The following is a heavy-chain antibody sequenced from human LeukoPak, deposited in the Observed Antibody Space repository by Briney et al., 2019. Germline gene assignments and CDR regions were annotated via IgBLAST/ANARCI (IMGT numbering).Heavy chain of an antibody. CDR1: GFTFSSYS. V-gene: IGHV3-21*01. CDR2: ISSSSSSI. CDR3: ASAVRGEYAGSGEATLVTASSGSASAPTDL. D-gene: IGHD3-10*02. Sequence: GGSLRLSCAASGFTFSSYSMNWLRQAPGKGLEWVSSISSSSSSIYYADSVKRRFTIYRDNTKNSLYLQMMSMRAEDTAVYNCASAVRGEYAGSGEATLVTASSGSASAPTDL. J-gene: IGHJ2*01.